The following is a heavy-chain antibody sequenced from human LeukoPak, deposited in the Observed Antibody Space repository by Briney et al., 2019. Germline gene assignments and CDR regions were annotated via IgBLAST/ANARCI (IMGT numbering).Heavy chain of an antibody. Sequence: SETLPLTCTVSGGSISSSSYYWGWIRQPPGTGLEWIGSIYYSGSTYYNPSLKSRVTISVDTSKNQFSLKLSSVTAADTAVYYCERKYYDILTGYYLPWFDPWGQGTLVTVSS. V-gene: IGHV4-39*01. CDR3: ERKYYDILTGYYLPWFDP. CDR1: GGSISSSSYY. J-gene: IGHJ5*02. D-gene: IGHD3-9*01. CDR2: IYYSGST.